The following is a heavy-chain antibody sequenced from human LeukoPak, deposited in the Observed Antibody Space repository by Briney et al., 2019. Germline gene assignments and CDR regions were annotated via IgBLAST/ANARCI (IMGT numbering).Heavy chain of an antibody. V-gene: IGHV1-18*01. Sequence: PGASVKVSCKASGYTFTSYDINWVRQAPGQGLEWMGWISAYNGNTNYAQKLQGRVTMTTDTSTSTAYMELRSLRSDDTAVYYCARSDDILTGYTKRPVYFDYWGQGTLVTVSS. CDR2: ISAYNGNT. J-gene: IGHJ4*02. CDR3: ARSDDILTGYTKRPVYFDY. D-gene: IGHD3-9*01. CDR1: GYTFTSYD.